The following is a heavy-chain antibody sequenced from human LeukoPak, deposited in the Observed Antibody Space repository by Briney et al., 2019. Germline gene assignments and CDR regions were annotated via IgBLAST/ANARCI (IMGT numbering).Heavy chain of an antibody. J-gene: IGHJ3*02. D-gene: IGHD3-10*01. CDR1: GITLSNYG. Sequence: GGSLRLSCAVSGITLSNYGMSWVRQAPGKGLEWVAGISDSGGSTNYADSVKGRFTISRDNSKNTLYLQMNSLRAEDTAVYYCAKRYYYGSGSYYLDAFDIWGQGTMVTVSS. V-gene: IGHV3-23*01. CDR2: ISDSGGST. CDR3: AKRYYYGSGSYYLDAFDI.